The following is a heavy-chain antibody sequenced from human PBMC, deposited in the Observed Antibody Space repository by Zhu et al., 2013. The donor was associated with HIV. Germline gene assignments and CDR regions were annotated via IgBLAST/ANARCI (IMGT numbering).Heavy chain of an antibody. CDR3: ATGVFTHAFDL. V-gene: IGHV1-18*01. J-gene: IGHJ3*01. CDR2: ISAYTGNT. D-gene: IGHD3-10*01. Sequence: QVQVVQSGAEVKKPGASVKVSCKTSGYTFSDYGITWVRQAPGQGLEWVGWISAYTGNTDSAQRFQGEVFMTTDTPTATVYMELRNLRLDDTAVYYCATGVFTHAFDLWGQGTMVIVSS. CDR1: GYTFSDYG.